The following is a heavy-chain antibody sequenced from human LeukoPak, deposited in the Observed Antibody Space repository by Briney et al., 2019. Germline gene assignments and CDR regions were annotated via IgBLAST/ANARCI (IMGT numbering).Heavy chain of an antibody. V-gene: IGHV4-59*08. D-gene: IGHD3-10*01. Sequence: SETLSLTCAVYGGSFSGYYWSWIRQPPGKGLEWIGYIYYSGSTNYNPSLKSRVTISVDTSKNQFSLKLSSVTAADTAVYYCARHVSYGSGSYDWGQGTLVTVSS. CDR2: IYYSGST. J-gene: IGHJ4*02. CDR3: ARHVSYGSGSYD. CDR1: GGSFSGYY.